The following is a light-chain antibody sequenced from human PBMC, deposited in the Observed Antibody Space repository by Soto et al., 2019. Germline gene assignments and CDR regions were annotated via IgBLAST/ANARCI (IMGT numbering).Light chain of an antibody. J-gene: IGLJ1*01. Sequence: QSALTQPASVSGSPGQSITISCTGTSSDVGGYNYVSWYQQHPGKAPKLMIYDVSDRPSGISNRFSASKSGNTASLTISGFQAEDEADYYCCSYTSSSTPWVFGTGTKVTVL. CDR2: DVS. CDR1: SSDVGGYNY. CDR3: CSYTSSSTPWV. V-gene: IGLV2-14*03.